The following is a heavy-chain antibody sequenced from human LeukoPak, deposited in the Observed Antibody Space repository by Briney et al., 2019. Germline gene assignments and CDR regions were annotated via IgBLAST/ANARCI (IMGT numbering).Heavy chain of an antibody. CDR2: ISSGSSTL. D-gene: IGHD3-3*01. Sequence: GGSLRLSCAASQFSFSRYSMNWVRQAPGKGLEWVSYISSGSSTLYYADSVKGRFTISRDNSRNTMDLQMNSLRVEDTAVYHCTRYDSSRFDPWGQGTLVIVSA. CDR3: TRYDSSRFDP. CDR1: QFSFSRYS. J-gene: IGHJ5*02. V-gene: IGHV3-48*04.